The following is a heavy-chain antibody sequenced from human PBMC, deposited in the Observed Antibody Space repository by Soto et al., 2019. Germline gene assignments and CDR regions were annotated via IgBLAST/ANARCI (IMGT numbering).Heavy chain of an antibody. CDR2: ISYSGKS. D-gene: IGHD1-26*01. Sequence: QVQLQESGPGLVTPSQSLSLTCTVSGGSISSGAYYWRWIRQHPGRGLEWIGHISYSGKSDYNPSLESRVAISLATPRNQFSLKLSTVTAADTTVYYCAASSKADIFDYWAPGALVTVSA. V-gene: IGHV4-31*03. CDR3: AASSKADIFDY. J-gene: IGHJ4*02. CDR1: GGSISSGAYY.